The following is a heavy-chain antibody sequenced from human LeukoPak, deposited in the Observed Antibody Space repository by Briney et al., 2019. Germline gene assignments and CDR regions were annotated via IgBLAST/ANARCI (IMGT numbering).Heavy chain of an antibody. D-gene: IGHD5-12*01. J-gene: IGHJ4*02. CDR1: GYTFTGYY. CDR3: AREWDYDYVVREDYFDY. CDR2: INPNSGGT. Sequence: ASVKVSCKASGYTFTGYYMHWVRQAPGQGLEWMGWINPNSGGTNYAQKFQGRVTMTRDTSISTAYMELSRLRSDDTAVYYCAREWDYDYVVREDYFDYWGQGTLVTVSS. V-gene: IGHV1-2*02.